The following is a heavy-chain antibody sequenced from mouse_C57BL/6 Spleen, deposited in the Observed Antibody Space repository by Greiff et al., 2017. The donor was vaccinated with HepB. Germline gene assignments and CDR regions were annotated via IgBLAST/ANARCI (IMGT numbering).Heavy chain of an antibody. V-gene: IGHV1-64*01. J-gene: IGHJ4*01. CDR3: AREAYDGYYWDAMDY. CDR2: IHPNSGST. CDR1: GYTFTSYW. D-gene: IGHD2-3*01. Sequence: VQLQQSGAELVKPGASVKLSCKASGYTFTSYWMHWVKQRPGQGLEWIGMIHPNSGSTNYNEKFKSKATLTVDKSSSTAYMQLSSLTSEDSAVYYCAREAYDGYYWDAMDYWGQGTSVTVSS.